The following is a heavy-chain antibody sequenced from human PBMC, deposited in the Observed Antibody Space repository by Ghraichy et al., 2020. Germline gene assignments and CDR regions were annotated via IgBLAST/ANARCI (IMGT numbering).Heavy chain of an antibody. CDR1: GFTFSSYG. CDR3: ATVSGTGTTDFDY. CDR2: IWYDGSNK. J-gene: IGHJ4*02. Sequence: GGSLRLSCAASGFTFSSYGMHWVRQAPGKGLEWVAVIWYDGSNKYYADSVKGRFTISRDNSMNTLYLQMNSLRAEDTAVYYCATVSGTGTTDFDYWGQVTLVTVSS. D-gene: IGHD1-1*01. V-gene: IGHV3-33*01.